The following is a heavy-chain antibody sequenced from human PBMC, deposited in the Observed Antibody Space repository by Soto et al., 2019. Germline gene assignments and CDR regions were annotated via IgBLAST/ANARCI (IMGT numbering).Heavy chain of an antibody. CDR2: ISSTSSTI. V-gene: IGHV3-48*02. J-gene: IGHJ5*01. D-gene: IGHD2-8*01. CDR1: GFTFSSYS. Sequence: EVQLVESGGGLVQPGRSLRLSCAASGFTFSSYSMNWVRQAPGKGLEWVSYISSTSSTIYYADSVKGRFTISRDNAKNSLYLQVNSLRDEDTAVYYCARARGVYSDHPSEDSWGQGTLVTVSS. CDR3: ARARGVYSDHPSEDS.